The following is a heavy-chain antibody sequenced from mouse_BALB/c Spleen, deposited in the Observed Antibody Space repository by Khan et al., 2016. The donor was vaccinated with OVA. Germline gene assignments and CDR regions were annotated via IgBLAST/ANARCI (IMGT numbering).Heavy chain of an antibody. J-gene: IGHJ1*01. V-gene: IGHV9-1*02. Sequence: QIQLVQSGPELKKPGETVKISCKASGYTFTNYGMNWVKQAPGKGLKWMGWINTYTGEPTYTDDFKGRVAFPLETCASTAYLQSNNLKNEDMATYFCARGASYWYFDVWGAGTTVTVSS. CDR3: ARGASYWYFDV. CDR2: INTYTGEP. CDR1: GYTFTNYG.